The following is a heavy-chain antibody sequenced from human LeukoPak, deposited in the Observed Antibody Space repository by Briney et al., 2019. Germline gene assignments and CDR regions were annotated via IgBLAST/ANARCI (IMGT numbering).Heavy chain of an antibody. CDR3: ATSKAGGSCYSFGCIL. CDR2: INPNSGGT. D-gene: IGHD2-15*01. CDR1: GYTFTGYY. J-gene: IGHJ4*02. Sequence: ASVKVSCKASGYTFTGYYMHWVRQAPGQGLEWMGRINPNSGGTNYAQKFQGRVTMTRDTSISTAYMELSRLRSDDTAVYYCATSKAGGSCYSFGCILWGQGTLVTVSS. V-gene: IGHV1-2*06.